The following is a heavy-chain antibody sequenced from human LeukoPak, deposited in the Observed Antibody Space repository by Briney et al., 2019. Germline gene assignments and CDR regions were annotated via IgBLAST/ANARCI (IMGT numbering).Heavy chain of an antibody. V-gene: IGHV3-21*01. D-gene: IGHD3-10*01. CDR2: ISSSSSYI. CDR1: GFTFSSYS. Sequence: PWGSLRLSCAASGFTFSSYSMNWVRQAPGKGLEWVSSISSSSSYIYYADSVKGRFTISRDNAKNSLYLQMNSLRAEDTAVYYCARDRGGGSGSYYSWGQGTLVTVSS. CDR3: ARDRGGGSGSYYS. J-gene: IGHJ4*02.